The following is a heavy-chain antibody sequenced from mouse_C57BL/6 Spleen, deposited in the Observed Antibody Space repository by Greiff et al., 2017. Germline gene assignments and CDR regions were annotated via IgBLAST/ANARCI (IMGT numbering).Heavy chain of an antibody. V-gene: IGHV1-62-2*01. CDR2: FYPGSGSI. J-gene: IGHJ3*01. CDR1: GYTFTEYT. Sequence: QVQLKQSGAELVKPGASVKLSCKASGYTFTEYTIHWVKQRSGQGLEWIGWFYPGSGSIKYNEKFKDKATLTADKTASTVYMELSRLTSEDSAVYFCARHEVETYYSKGAFAYWGQGTLVTVSA. CDR3: ARHEVETYYSKGAFAY. D-gene: IGHD2-5*01.